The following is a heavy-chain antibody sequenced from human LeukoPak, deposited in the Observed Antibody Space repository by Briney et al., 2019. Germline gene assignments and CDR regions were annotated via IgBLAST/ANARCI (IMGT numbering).Heavy chain of an antibody. CDR1: GYVFTGYY. CDR3: ARGPATGDY. D-gene: IGHD1-26*01. V-gene: IGHV1-2*02. CDR2: INPNSGDT. J-gene: IGHJ4*02. Sequence: ASVKVSCKASGYVFTGYYMHWVRQAPGQGLEWMGWINPNSGDTDYAQKFQGRVTMTRDTSISTAYMELSRLRSDDTAVYYCARGPATGDYWGQGALVTVSS.